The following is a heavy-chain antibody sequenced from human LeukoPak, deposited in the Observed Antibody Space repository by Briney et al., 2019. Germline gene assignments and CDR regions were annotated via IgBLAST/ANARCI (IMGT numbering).Heavy chain of an antibody. V-gene: IGHV3-53*01. CDR1: GFTVSSNY. Sequence: GGSLRLSCAASGFTVSSNYMSWVRQAPGKGLEWVSVIYSGGSTYYADSVKGRFTISRDNSKNTLYLQMNSLKTEDTAVYYCTRGPIQLWLYYGMGVWGQGTTVTVSS. CDR2: IYSGGST. CDR3: TRGPIQLWLYYGMGV. D-gene: IGHD5-18*01. J-gene: IGHJ6*02.